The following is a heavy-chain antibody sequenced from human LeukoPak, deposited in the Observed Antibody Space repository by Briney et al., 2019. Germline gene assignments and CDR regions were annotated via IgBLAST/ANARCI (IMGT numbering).Heavy chain of an antibody. CDR1: SGSFSGYY. V-gene: IGHV4-34*01. J-gene: IGHJ2*01. Sequence: PSETLSLTCAVYSGSFSGYYWSWIRQPPGKGLEWIGEINHSGSANYNPSLKSRVTISVDTSKNQFSLKLSSVTAADTAVYYCARGRKLWLRGGWYFDLWGRGTLVTVSS. CDR2: INHSGSA. CDR3: ARGRKLWLRGGWYFDL. D-gene: IGHD5-18*01.